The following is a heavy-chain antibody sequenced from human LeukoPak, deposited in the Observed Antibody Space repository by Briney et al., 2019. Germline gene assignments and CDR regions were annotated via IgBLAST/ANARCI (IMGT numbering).Heavy chain of an antibody. CDR3: AKYGSGSYYRD. J-gene: IGHJ4*02. D-gene: IGHD3-10*01. CDR1: GFTFSSYA. CDR2: ISGSGGST. V-gene: IGHV3-23*01. Sequence: PGRSLRLSCAASGFTFSSYAMSWVRQAPGKGLEWVSAISGSGGSTYYADSVKGRFSISRDNSKNTLYLQMNSLRAEDTAIYYCAKYGSGSYYRDWGQGTLVTVSS.